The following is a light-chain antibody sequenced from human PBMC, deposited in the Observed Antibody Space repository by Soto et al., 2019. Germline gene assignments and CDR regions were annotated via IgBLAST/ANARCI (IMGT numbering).Light chain of an antibody. V-gene: IGKV1-33*01. CDR3: QQYDNLPLT. CDR2: DAS. Sequence: DIQMTQSPSSLSASVGDRVTITCQASQDISNYLNWYQQKPGKAHKLLIYDASNLETGVPSRFSGSGSGTDFTFTISRLQPEDIATYYCQQYDNLPLTFGGGTKVEIK. J-gene: IGKJ4*01. CDR1: QDISNY.